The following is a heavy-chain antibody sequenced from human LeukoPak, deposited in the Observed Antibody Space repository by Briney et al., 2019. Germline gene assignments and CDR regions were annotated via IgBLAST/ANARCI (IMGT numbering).Heavy chain of an antibody. V-gene: IGHV3-23*01. CDR2: LSETGDTT. D-gene: IGHD6-19*01. J-gene: IGHJ4*02. CDR3: AKQWLVGI. CDR1: GFSFSDHA. Sequence: GGSLRLSCAASGFSFSDHAMNWVRQAPGKGLEWVSSLSETGDTTDYADSVKGRFTISRDNSKNTLYLQMNSLRPDDTAVNYCAKQWLVGIWGQGTLVTVSS.